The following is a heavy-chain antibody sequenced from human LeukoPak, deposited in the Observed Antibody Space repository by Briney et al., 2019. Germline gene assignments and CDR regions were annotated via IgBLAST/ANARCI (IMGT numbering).Heavy chain of an antibody. CDR3: ARREYNWNVPFAY. Sequence: VKPSETLSLICTVSGGSISSSSYYWGWIRQPPGKGLEWIGSIYYSGSTYYNPSLKSRVTISIDTSKDQFSLKLSSVTAADTAVYYCARREYNWNVPFAYWGQGTLVTVSS. CDR2: IYYSGST. D-gene: IGHD1-1*01. J-gene: IGHJ4*02. V-gene: IGHV4-39*01. CDR1: GGSISSSSYY.